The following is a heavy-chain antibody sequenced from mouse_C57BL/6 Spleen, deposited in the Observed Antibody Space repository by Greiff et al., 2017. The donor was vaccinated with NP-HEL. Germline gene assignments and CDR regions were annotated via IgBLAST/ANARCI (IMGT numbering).Heavy chain of an antibody. CDR2: ISSGGSYT. V-gene: IGHV5-6*01. CDR3: ARPLFTTGNYFDY. J-gene: IGHJ2*01. Sequence: VQLKESGGDLVKPGGSLKLSCAASGFTFSSYGMSWVRQTPDKRLEWVATISSGGSYTYYPDSVKGRFTISRDNAKNTLYLQMSSLKSEDTAMYYCARPLFTTGNYFDYWGQGTTLTVSS. CDR1: GFTFSSYG.